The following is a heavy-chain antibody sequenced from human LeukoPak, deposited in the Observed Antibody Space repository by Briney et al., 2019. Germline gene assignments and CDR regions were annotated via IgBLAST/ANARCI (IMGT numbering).Heavy chain of an antibody. J-gene: IGHJ4*02. CDR2: ISSSSSNI. CDR1: GFTFSSYE. D-gene: IGHD5-12*01. CDR3: ARGPSGYNNT. Sequence: GGSLRLSCAASGFTFSSYEMNWVRQAPGKGLEWVSYISSSSSNIYYADSVKGRFTISRDNSKNTLYLQMNSLRAEDTAVYYCARGPSGYNNTGGQGTLVTVSS. V-gene: IGHV3-48*01.